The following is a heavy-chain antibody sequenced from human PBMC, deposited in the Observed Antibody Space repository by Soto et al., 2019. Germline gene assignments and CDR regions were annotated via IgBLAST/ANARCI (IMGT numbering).Heavy chain of an antibody. J-gene: IGHJ4*02. CDR3: ARDSFTSSYSSSWYCFDY. Sequence: EVQLVESGGGLVQPGGSLRLSCAASGFTFSSYNMNWVRQAPGKGLAWVSYISSSSSTIYYADSVKGRFTISRDNAKNSLYLQMSSLRDEDTAVYYCARDSFTSSYSSSWYCFDYWGQGTLVTVSS. D-gene: IGHD6-13*01. CDR2: ISSSSSTI. CDR1: GFTFSSYN. V-gene: IGHV3-48*02.